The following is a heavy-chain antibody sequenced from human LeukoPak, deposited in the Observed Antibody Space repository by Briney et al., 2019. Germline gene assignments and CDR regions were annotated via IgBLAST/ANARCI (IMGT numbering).Heavy chain of an antibody. CDR3: VRGYYSNSFDF. CDR1: GYTFTSYS. CDR2: ISNSDDTR. D-gene: IGHD2/OR15-2a*01. Sequence: GGSLRLSCAASGYTFTSYSMSWVRQAPGKGLEWVSFISNSDDTRYYADPVRGRFTISRDDAKNSLYLQMSSLRDGDTAVYYCVRGYYSNSFDFWGQGTVVTVSS. V-gene: IGHV3-48*02. J-gene: IGHJ3*01.